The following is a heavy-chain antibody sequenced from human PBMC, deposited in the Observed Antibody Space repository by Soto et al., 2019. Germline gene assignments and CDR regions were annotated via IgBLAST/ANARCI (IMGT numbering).Heavy chain of an antibody. D-gene: IGHD2-21*01. CDR1: GFTISTFA. V-gene: IGHV3-23*01. Sequence: GGSLRLSCAASGFTISTFAMTWVRQAPGKGLECVSGVTGSGGQIHYADSVKGRFTISKDNSKNTLYLQMSNLREEDTALYYCAKDAVYKDGLWLMDSWGQGTLVKVSS. CDR2: VTGSGGQI. CDR3: AKDAVYKDGLWLMDS. J-gene: IGHJ5*02.